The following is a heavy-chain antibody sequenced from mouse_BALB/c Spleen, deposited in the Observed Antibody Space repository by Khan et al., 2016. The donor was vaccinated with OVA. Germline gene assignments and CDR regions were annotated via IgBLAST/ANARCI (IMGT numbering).Heavy chain of an antibody. J-gene: IGHJ3*01. CDR2: IDPFNGST. CDR1: GYSFTTYY. Sequence: MQLKESGPELMKPGASVKISCKASGYSFTTYYIHWVKQSHGKSLEWIGYIDPFNGSTTYNQKFKGKATLTVDKSSSTAYMHLSSLTSEDSAVYYCARHGTSSWFAYWGQGTLVTVSA. D-gene: IGHD1-1*01. CDR3: ARHGTSSWFAY. V-gene: IGHV1S135*01.